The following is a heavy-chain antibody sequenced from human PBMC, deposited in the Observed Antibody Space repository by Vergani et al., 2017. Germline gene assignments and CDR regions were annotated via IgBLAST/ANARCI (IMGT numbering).Heavy chain of an antibody. Sequence: EVQLVQSGAEVKKPGESLKISCKGSGYSFTSYWIGWVRQMPGKGLEWMGIIYPGDSDTRYSPSFQCQVTISADKSISTAYLQWSCLKASDTAVYYCARWGIVVVPAATRVDYYYMDVWGKGTTVTVSS. V-gene: IGHV5-51*01. J-gene: IGHJ6*03. CDR1: GYSFTSYW. D-gene: IGHD2-2*01. CDR2: IYPGDSDT. CDR3: ARWGIVVVPAATRVDYYYMDV.